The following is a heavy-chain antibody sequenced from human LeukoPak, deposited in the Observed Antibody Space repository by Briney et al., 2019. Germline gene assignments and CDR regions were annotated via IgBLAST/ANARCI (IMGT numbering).Heavy chain of an antibody. V-gene: IGHV4-61*02. CDR1: GDSISSDTYY. CDR3: AGTRRYCSGGSCYNWFDP. CDR2: IYASGNS. D-gene: IGHD2-15*01. J-gene: IGHJ5*02. Sequence: PSETLSLTCTVSGDSISSDTYYWSWIRQPAGKGLEWIGRIYASGNSNYNASLKSRVTISIDTFKNQFSLRLSSVIAADTAVYYCAGTRRYCSGGSCYNWFDPWGQGTLVTVSS.